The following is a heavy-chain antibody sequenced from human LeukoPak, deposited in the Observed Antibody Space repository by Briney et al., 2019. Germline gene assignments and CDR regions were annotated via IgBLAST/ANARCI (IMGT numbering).Heavy chain of an antibody. CDR3: ARDLGSRAYCGGDCYPSYYFDS. J-gene: IGHJ4*02. D-gene: IGHD2-21*02. V-gene: IGHV3-48*02. Sequence: GGSLRLSCAASGFTFSSYSMNWVHQAPGKELEWVSYISSSRSTIYYAAAVKGRFTMSGYNATNSLSLQMNSLRDEDTAVYYCARDLGSRAYCGGDCYPSYYFDSWGQGNLVTVSS. CDR2: ISSSRSTI. CDR1: GFTFSSYS.